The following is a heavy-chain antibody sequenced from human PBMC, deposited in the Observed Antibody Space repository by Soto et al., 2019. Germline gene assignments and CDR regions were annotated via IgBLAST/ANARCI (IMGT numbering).Heavy chain of an antibody. J-gene: IGHJ6*02. V-gene: IGHV3-7*03. D-gene: IGHD6-6*01. Sequence: GGSLRLSCAASGFRFNNYPLNWVRQSPGKGLEWMAHINEHGSSTNYADSVRGRFSTSRDNTRNTLDLNMNSLGVEDTATYYCVSGTPARGRATWGRGTTSTVS. CDR1: GFRFNNYP. CDR3: VSGTPARGRAT. CDR2: INEHGSST.